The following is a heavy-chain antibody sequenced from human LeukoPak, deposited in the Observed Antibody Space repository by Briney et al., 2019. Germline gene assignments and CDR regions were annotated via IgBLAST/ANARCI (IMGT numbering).Heavy chain of an antibody. D-gene: IGHD6-13*01. Sequence: PGGSLRLSCAASGFSFSNDWVGWVRQAPGKGLEWVANIKHDGSERHYVDSVKGRFTISRDNAKNSLYLQMNSLRVEDTALYYCVRSQYSSSSWGQGTLVAVSS. J-gene: IGHJ4*02. V-gene: IGHV3-7*01. CDR1: GFSFSNDW. CDR3: VRSQYSSSS. CDR2: IKHDGSER.